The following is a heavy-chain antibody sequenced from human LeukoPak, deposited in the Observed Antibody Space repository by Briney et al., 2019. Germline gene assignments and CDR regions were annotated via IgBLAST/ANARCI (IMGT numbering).Heavy chain of an antibody. J-gene: IGHJ4*02. CDR1: GFMFDDYA. Sequence: PGGSLRISCAASGFMFDDYAMHWVRQVPGRGLEWVSLISGDGVSSFYADSVKGRFTISRDNNNSSLSLQMRRLTTEDTAFYYCVRERFSHTSNYFDNWGQGILVTVSS. V-gene: IGHV3-43*02. CDR2: ISGDGVSS. D-gene: IGHD3-3*01. CDR3: VRERFSHTSNYFDN.